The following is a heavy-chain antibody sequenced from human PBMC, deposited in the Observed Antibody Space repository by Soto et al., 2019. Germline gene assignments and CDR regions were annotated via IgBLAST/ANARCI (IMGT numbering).Heavy chain of an antibody. J-gene: IGHJ6*02. CDR3: ARDHPVSSAYCYSGIDF. CDR2: INPSGGST. D-gene: IGHD6-6*01. V-gene: IGHV1-46*01. Sequence: AASVKVSCKASGYTFTSYYMHWVRQAPGQGLEWMGIINPSGGSTSYAQKFQGRDTMTRDTSTSTVYMELSSLRSEDTAVYYCARDHPVSSAYCYSGIDFWGQGTTFSVSS. CDR1: GYTFTSYY.